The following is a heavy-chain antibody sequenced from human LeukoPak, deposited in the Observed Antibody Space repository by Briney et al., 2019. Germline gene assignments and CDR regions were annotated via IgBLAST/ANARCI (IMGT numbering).Heavy chain of an antibody. D-gene: IGHD3-10*01. CDR3: ARVKRGSGSYYYDY. CDR2: IYHSGST. Sequence: SETLSLTCAVSGGSISSGGYSWSWIRQPPGKGLEWIGYIYHSGSTYYNPSLKSRVTISVDRSKNQFSLKLSSVTAADTPVYYCARVKRGSGSYYYDYWGQGTLVTVSS. V-gene: IGHV4-30-2*01. CDR1: GGSISSGGYS. J-gene: IGHJ4*02.